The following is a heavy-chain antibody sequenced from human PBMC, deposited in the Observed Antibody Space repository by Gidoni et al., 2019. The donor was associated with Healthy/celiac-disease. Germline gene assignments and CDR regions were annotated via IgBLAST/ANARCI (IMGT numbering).Heavy chain of an antibody. D-gene: IGHD1-1*01. CDR2: IYSGGST. CDR3: ARVLESDAFDI. J-gene: IGHJ3*02. CDR1: GFTVSSNY. Sequence: EVQLGESGGGLIQPGGSLRLSWAASGFTVSSNYISWVRQAPGKGLEWVSVIYSGGSTYYADSVKRRFTISRDNSKNTLYLQMNSLRAEDTAVYYFARVLESDAFDIWGQGTMVTVSS. V-gene: IGHV3-53*01.